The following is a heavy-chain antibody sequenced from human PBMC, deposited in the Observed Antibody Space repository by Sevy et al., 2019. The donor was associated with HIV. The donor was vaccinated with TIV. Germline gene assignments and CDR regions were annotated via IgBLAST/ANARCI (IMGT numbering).Heavy chain of an antibody. V-gene: IGHV3-30*02. CDR1: GFTFSSYG. CDR3: AAAGFYYYYGMDV. D-gene: IGHD6-13*01. J-gene: IGHJ6*02. CDR2: IRYDGSNK. Sequence: WGSLRLSCAASGFTFSSYGMHWVRQAPGKGLEWVAFIRYDGSNKYYADSVKGRFTISRDNSKNTLYLQMNSLRAEDTAVYYGAAAGFYYYYGMDVWGQGTTVTVSS.